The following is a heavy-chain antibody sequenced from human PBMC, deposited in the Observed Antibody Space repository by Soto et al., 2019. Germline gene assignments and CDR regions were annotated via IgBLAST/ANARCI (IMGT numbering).Heavy chain of an antibody. D-gene: IGHD2-2*01. CDR2: INAGNGNT. CDR1: GYTFTSYA. V-gene: IGHV1-3*01. Sequence: GASVKVSCKASGYTFTSYAMHWVRQAPGQRLEWMGWINAGNGNTKYSQKFQGRVTITRDTSASTAYMELSSLRSEDTAVYYCARDLFGSSTSCPAGQYFLPWGQSTLVTVSS. CDR3: ARDLFGSSTSCPAGQYFLP. J-gene: IGHJ1*01.